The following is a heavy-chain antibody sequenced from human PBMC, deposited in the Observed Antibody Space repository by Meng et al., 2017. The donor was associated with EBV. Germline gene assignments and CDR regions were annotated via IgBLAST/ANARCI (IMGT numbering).Heavy chain of an antibody. V-gene: IGHV1-69*01. CDR3: ARVPYYPDSSGYYSRSDY. CDR1: GGTFSNYA. D-gene: IGHD3-22*01. J-gene: IGHJ4*02. CDR2: IIPIFGTA. Sequence: QVQLVQSGAEVKKPGSSVKVSCNASGGTFSNYAINWVRQAPGQGLEWMGGIIPIFGTANYAQKFQDRVTITADESTSTAYMELRGLRSEDTAVYYCARVPYYPDSSGYYSRSDYWGQGTLVTVSS.